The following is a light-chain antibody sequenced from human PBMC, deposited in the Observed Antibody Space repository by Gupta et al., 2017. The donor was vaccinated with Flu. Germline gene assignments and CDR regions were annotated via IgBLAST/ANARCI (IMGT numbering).Light chain of an antibody. CDR3: QQSDSALAVP. J-gene: IGKJ4*01. Sequence: DIQMTQSPSSLSASVGDRVTITCRASQSISNYLNWYQQKPGRPPKLLIYAASTLQSGVPSRFSGSGFGTDFALTIDSLQPEDCATYYCQQSDSALAVPFGGGTKVEIK. CDR2: AAS. CDR1: QSISNY. V-gene: IGKV1-39*01.